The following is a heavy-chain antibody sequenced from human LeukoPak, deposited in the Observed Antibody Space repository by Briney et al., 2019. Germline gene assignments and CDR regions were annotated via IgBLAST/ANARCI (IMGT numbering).Heavy chain of an antibody. J-gene: IGHJ4*02. D-gene: IGHD4-17*01. CDR3: AKTRTYGDYANRYIDY. CDR2: ISYDGSNK. CDR1: GFTFSSYG. V-gene: IGHV3-30*18. Sequence: PGGSLRLSCAASGFTFSSYGMHWVRQAPGKGLEWVAVISYDGSNKYYADSVKGRFTISRDNSKNTLYLQMNSLRAEDTAVYYCAKTRTYGDYANRYIDYWGQGTLVTVSS.